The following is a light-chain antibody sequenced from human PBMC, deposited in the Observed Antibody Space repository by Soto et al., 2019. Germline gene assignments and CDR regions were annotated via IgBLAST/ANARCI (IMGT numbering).Light chain of an antibody. CDR3: QQFGSSIPHI. CDR2: GTS. Sequence: EIVMTQSPGTLSLSPGERATISCRASQVIGSRYLAWYHQKSGQAPRLLIYGTSSRATGIPDRFSGSGSGTDFTLTISRLEPEDFGVYYCQQFGSSIPHIFGQGTKLEIK. CDR1: QVIGSRY. J-gene: IGKJ2*01. V-gene: IGKV3-20*01.